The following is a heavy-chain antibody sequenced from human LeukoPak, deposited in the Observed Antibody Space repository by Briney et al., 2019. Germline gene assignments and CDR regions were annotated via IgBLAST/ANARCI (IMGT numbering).Heavy chain of an antibody. V-gene: IGHV3-30-3*01. D-gene: IGHD1-26*01. CDR2: ISYDGSNK. CDR1: GFTFSGYA. Sequence: GGSLRLSCAASGFTFSGYAMHWVRQAPGKGLEWVAVISYDGSNKYYADSVKGRFTISRDNSKNTLYLQMNSLRAEDTAVYYCARDNSGSAFDPWGQGTLVTVSS. J-gene: IGHJ5*02. CDR3: ARDNSGSAFDP.